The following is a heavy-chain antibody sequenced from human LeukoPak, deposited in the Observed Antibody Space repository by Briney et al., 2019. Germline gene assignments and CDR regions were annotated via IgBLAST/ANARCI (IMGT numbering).Heavy chain of an antibody. V-gene: IGHV1-2*02. CDR2: INPNSGGT. Sequence: ASVKVSCKASGYTFTGYYMHWVRQAPGQGLEGMGWINPNSGGTNYAQKFQGRVTMTRDTSISTAYMELSRLRSDDTAVYYCARDGVGPGYSNDDNPLFDYWGQGTLVTVSS. J-gene: IGHJ4*02. CDR3: ARDGVGPGYSNDDNPLFDY. D-gene: IGHD4-11*01. CDR1: GYTFTGYY.